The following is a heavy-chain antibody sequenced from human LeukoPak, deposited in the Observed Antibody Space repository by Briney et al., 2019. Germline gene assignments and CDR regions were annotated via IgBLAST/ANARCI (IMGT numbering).Heavy chain of an antibody. V-gene: IGHV1-69*13. CDR1: GGTFSSYA. Sequence: GASVKVSCKASGGTFSSYAISWVRQAPGQGLEWMGGIIPIFGTANYAQKFQGRVTITADESTSTAYMELSSLRSEDTAVYYCARTLTTMIVVVEWGSWFDPWGQGTLVTVSS. D-gene: IGHD3-22*01. CDR2: IIPIFGTA. J-gene: IGHJ5*02. CDR3: ARTLTTMIVVVEWGSWFDP.